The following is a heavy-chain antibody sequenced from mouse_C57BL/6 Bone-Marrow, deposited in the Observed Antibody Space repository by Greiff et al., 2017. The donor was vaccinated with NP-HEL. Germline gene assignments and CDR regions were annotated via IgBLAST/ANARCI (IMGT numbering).Heavy chain of an antibody. J-gene: IGHJ2*01. CDR3: AGGLGPYYFDY. D-gene: IGHD4-1*01. Sequence: EVQGVESGGGLVQSGRSLRLSCATSGFTFSDFYMEWVRQAPGKGLEWIAASRNKANDYTTEYSASVKGRFIVSRDTSQSILYLQMNALRAEDTAIYYCAGGLGPYYFDYWGQGTTLTVSS. V-gene: IGHV7-1*01. CDR2: SRNKANDYTT. CDR1: GFTFSDFY.